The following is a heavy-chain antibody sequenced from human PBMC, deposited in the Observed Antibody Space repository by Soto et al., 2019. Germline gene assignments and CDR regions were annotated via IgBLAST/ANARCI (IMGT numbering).Heavy chain of an antibody. V-gene: IGHV3-33*01. CDR3: ARDTARAMVRIYYGMDV. D-gene: IGHD3-10*01. CDR2: IWYDGSK. J-gene: IGHJ6*02. Sequence: QVQLVESGGGVVQPGRSLRLSCAASGFTFSSYGMHWVRQAPGKGLEWVAVIWYDGSKYYADSVKGRFTISRDNSKNTLYLQMNSLRAEDTAVYYCARDTARAMVRIYYGMDVWGQGTTVTVSS. CDR1: GFTFSSYG.